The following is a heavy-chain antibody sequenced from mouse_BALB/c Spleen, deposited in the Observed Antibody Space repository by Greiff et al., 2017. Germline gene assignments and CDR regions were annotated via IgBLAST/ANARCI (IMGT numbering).Heavy chain of an antibody. CDR1: GYTFTSYW. CDR2: INPSTGYT. CDR3: ARSGGWLLRGWFAY. D-gene: IGHD2-3*01. Sequence: QVHVKQSGAELAKPGASVKMSCKASGYTFTSYWMHWVKQRPGQGLEWIGYINPSTGYTEYNQKFKDKATLTADKSSSTAYMQLSSLTSEDSAVYYCARSGGWLLRGWFAYWGQGTLVTVSA. J-gene: IGHJ3*01. V-gene: IGHV1-7*01.